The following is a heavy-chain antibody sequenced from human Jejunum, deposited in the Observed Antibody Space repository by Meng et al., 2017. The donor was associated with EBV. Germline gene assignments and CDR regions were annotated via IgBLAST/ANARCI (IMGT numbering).Heavy chain of an antibody. D-gene: IGHD4-17*01. CDR2: ISTGGSI. V-gene: IGHV3-66*04. Sequence: EVHLVGCGGGLIQPGGSLGLPCAASGFTVSSDYMSWVRQAPGKGLEWVSVISTGGSIFYADSVKGRFTISRDNSKNTLYLQMNSLGAEDTAVYYCARHRDVDYHLHYWGQGSLVTVSS. CDR1: GFTVSSDY. J-gene: IGHJ4*02. CDR3: ARHRDVDYHLHY.